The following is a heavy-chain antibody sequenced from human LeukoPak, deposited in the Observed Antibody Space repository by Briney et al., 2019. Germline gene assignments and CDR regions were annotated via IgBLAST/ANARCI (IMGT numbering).Heavy chain of an antibody. V-gene: IGHV3-23*01. Sequence: GGSLRLSCAASGFTFSSYAMTWVRQAPGKGLEWVSSITGNSGTTKYADSVKGRFTMSRDNSRNTLYLQMDSLRAEDTAVYYCAKDPNGDYIGAFDAWGPGTMVTVSS. CDR3: AKDPNGDYIGAFDA. CDR1: GFTFSSYA. D-gene: IGHD2-8*01. J-gene: IGHJ3*01. CDR2: ITGNSGTT.